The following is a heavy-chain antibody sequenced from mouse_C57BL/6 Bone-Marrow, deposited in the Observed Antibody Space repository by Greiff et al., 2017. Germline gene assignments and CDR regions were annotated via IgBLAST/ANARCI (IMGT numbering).Heavy chain of an antibody. CDR3: TRRGPRYFDV. CDR1: GYTFTSYT. CDR2: INPSSGYT. Sequence: QVQLQQSGAELARPGASVKMSCKASGYTFTSYTMHWVKQRPGQGLEWIGYINPSSGYTKYNQKFKDKATLTADKSSSTAYMQLSSLTSEDPAVYYCTRRGPRYFDVWGTGTTVTVSS. V-gene: IGHV1-4*01. J-gene: IGHJ1*03.